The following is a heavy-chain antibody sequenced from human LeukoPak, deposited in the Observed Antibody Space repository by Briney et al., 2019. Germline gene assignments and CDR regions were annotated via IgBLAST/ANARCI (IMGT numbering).Heavy chain of an antibody. D-gene: IGHD2-8*01. CDR3: TTDGVAICHTFDY. J-gene: IGHJ4*02. CDR2: IKSKNDGGTS. V-gene: IGHV3-15*01. Sequence: GGSLRLSCAASGFTFSSYSMNWVRQAPGKGLEWVGRIKSKNDGGTSDYAAPVQGRFTISRDDSTNTLFLQMNSLKTEDTAVYYCTTDGVAICHTFDYWGQGSLVTVSS. CDR1: GFTFSSYS.